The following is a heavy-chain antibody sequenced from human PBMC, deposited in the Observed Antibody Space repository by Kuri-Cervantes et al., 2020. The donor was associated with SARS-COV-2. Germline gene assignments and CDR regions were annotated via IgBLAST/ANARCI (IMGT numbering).Heavy chain of an antibody. V-gene: IGHV3-30-3*01. CDR3: ARVMMYGGFLGRPLAY. CDR1: GFTFSSYA. Sequence: GESLKISCAASGFTFSSYAMHWVRQAPGKGLEWVAVISYDGSNKYYADSVKGRFTISRDNSKNTLYLQMNSLGAEDTAVYYCARVMMYGGFLGRPLAYWGQGTLVTVSS. CDR2: ISYDGSNK. D-gene: IGHD2-8*01. J-gene: IGHJ4*02.